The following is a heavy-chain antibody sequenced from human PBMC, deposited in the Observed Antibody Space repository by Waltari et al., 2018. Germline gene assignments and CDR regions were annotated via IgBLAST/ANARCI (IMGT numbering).Heavy chain of an antibody. V-gene: IGHV3-74*01. CDR1: GFAFSAYW. CDR3: AFSRGWSSPFGAYDT. J-gene: IGHJ3*01. D-gene: IGHD6-19*01. CDR2: INSDGSAA. Sequence: EVQLVESGGGLVQPGGSLRLSCAASGFAFSAYWMHWVRQVPGKGLLWVSHINSDGSAASYADSVKGRFTISRDNAKNTLYLEMSSLRAEDTAVYYCAFSRGWSSPFGAYDTWGQGTMVSVSS.